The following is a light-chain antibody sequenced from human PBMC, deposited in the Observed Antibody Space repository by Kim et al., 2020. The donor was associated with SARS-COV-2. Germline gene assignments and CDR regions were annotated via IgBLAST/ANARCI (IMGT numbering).Light chain of an antibody. J-gene: IGKJ1*01. V-gene: IGKV1-5*03. CDR1: QSIHIW. CDR2: KAS. Sequence: ASGGDRVTISWRASQSIHIWLAWFQQKPGKAPRVLMYKASTLESGVPSRFRGGGSGTEFTLTISSLQPDDCATYYCQQYDVHPETFGQGTKVDIK. CDR3: QQYDVHPET.